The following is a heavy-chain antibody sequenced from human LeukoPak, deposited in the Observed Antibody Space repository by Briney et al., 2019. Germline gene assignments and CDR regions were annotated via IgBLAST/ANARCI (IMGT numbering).Heavy chain of an antibody. D-gene: IGHD6-19*01. Sequence: PGGSLRLSCAASGFTFSSYAMHWVRQAPGKGLEWVAVISNDASKKYYADSVKGRFTISRDNSKNTLSLQMNSLRAEDTAVYYCATVTPSRQWPPTGALGYWGQGTLVTVSS. V-gene: IGHV3-30*04. CDR3: ATVTPSRQWPPTGALGY. J-gene: IGHJ4*02. CDR1: GFTFSSYA. CDR2: ISNDASKK.